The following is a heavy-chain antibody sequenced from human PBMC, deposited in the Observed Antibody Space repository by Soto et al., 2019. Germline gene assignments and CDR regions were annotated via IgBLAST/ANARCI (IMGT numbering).Heavy chain of an antibody. J-gene: IGHJ5*02. CDR1: GGSISSSSYY. D-gene: IGHD2-2*01. V-gene: IGHV4-39*01. CDR2: IYYSVST. CDR3: ASPSCSTSCYNEGNWSEH. Sequence: KPSETLSLTCTVSGGSISSSSYYWGWILHPPGKGLEWIGSIYYSVSTYYNPSLKSRVTISVDTSKNQFSLKLSSVTAADTAVYYCASPSCSTSCYNEGNWSEHWGHGTMVNVSP.